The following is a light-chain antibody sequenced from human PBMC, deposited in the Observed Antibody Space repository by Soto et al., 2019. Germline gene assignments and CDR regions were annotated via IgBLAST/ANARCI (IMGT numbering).Light chain of an antibody. CDR3: SSSTSTSTYV. CDR2: SVS. Sequence: QSALTQPASVSGSPGQSITISCTGTSSDVGAYNSVSWYQQHPDKAPKLIIYSVSYRSSGVSDRFSGSKSDNTASLTISGLHTDDEADYYCSSSTSTSTYVFGTGTKLTVL. V-gene: IGLV2-14*03. J-gene: IGLJ1*01. CDR1: SSDVGAYNS.